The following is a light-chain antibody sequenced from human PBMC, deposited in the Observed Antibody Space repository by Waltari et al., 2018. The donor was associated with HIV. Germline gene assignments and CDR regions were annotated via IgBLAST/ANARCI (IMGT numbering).Light chain of an antibody. CDR3: VLYMGSGIWV. V-gene: IGLV8-61*01. CDR2: STN. CDR1: SGSVSNSYY. Sequence: QAVVTQEPSFSVSPGGTVTLTCGLSSGSVSNSYYPSWYHQPPGQAPRTLIYSTNSRSSGVPDRFSGSILGNQAALTITGAQADDESDYYCVLYMGSGIWVFGGGTKVTVL. J-gene: IGLJ3*02.